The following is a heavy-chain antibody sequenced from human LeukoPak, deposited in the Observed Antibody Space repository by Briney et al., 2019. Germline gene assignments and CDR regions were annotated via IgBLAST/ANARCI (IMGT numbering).Heavy chain of an antibody. CDR2: ISGSGGST. Sequence: PGGSLRLSCAASGFTFSSYAMSWVRQAPGKGLEWVSAISGSGGSTYYADSVKGRFTISRDNSKNTLYLQMNSLRAEDTAVYYCAKGYLGYGDYTPGDDAFDIWGQGTMVTVSS. CDR3: AKGYLGYGDYTPGDDAFDI. D-gene: IGHD4-17*01. J-gene: IGHJ3*02. V-gene: IGHV3-23*01. CDR1: GFTFSSYA.